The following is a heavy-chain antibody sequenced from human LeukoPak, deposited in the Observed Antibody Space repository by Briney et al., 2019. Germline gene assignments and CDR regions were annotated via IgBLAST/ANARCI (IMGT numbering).Heavy chain of an antibody. D-gene: IGHD3-10*01. CDR1: GFTFSSSA. V-gene: IGHV3-23*01. CDR2: ISGSDGST. CDR3: ARVTDYSAFQH. Sequence: GGSLRLSCAASGFTFSSSAMSWVRLAPGKGLEWVSGISGSDGSTYYADSVKGRFTISRDNSKNTLYLQMDSLRAEDTAVYYCARVTDYSAFQHWGQGTLVTVSS. J-gene: IGHJ1*01.